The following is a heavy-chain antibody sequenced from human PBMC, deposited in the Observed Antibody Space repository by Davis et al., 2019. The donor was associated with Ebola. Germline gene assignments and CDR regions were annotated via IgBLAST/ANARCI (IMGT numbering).Heavy chain of an antibody. CDR2: MNPYSGNT. CDR3: ARTYDSSGYFDY. D-gene: IGHD3-22*01. Sequence: AASVKVSCKASGYTFTTFGISWVRQAPGQGLEWMGGMNPYSGNTNYAQKFQGRVTITADKSTSTAYMELSSLRSEDTAVYYCARTYDSSGYFDYWGQGTLVTVSS. CDR1: GYTFTTFG. J-gene: IGHJ4*02. V-gene: IGHV1-18*01.